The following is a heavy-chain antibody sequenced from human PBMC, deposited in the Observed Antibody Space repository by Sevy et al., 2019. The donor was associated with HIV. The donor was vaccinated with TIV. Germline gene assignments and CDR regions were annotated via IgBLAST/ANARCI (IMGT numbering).Heavy chain of an antibody. V-gene: IGHV3-33*01. Sequence: GGSLRLSCAASGFTFSIYGMHWVRQAPGKGLEWLAVIWYDASNKYYADSVKGRFTISRDNSKNTLYLQMNSLRAEDTAIYYGARDTNYDISGGLDYWGQGTLVTVSS. CDR1: GFTFSIYG. J-gene: IGHJ4*02. D-gene: IGHD3-9*01. CDR3: ARDTNYDISGGLDY. CDR2: IWYDASNK.